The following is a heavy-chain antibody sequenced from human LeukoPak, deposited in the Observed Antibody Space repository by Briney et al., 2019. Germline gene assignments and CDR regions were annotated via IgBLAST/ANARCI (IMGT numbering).Heavy chain of an antibody. D-gene: IGHD6-19*01. Sequence: TGGSLRLSCAASGFTFSSYAMSWVRQAPGKGLEWVSAISGSGGSTYYADSVKGRFTISRGNSKNTLYLQMNSLRAEDTAVYYCAKDGWYAEYFQHWGQGTLVTVSS. CDR3: AKDGWYAEYFQH. CDR1: GFTFSSYA. V-gene: IGHV3-23*01. J-gene: IGHJ1*01. CDR2: ISGSGGST.